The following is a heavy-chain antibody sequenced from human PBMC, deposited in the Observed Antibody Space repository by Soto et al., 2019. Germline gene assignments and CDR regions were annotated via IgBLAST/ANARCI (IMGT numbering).Heavy chain of an antibody. D-gene: IGHD6-13*01. CDR3: AKDRGGSSWYVDYYYGMDV. CDR1: GFTFSSYA. CDR2: ISGSGGST. Sequence: EVQLLESGGGLVQPGGSLRLSCAASGFTFSSYAMSWVRRPPGKGLEGVSAISGSGGSTYYADSVKGRFTISRDNSKNTLYLQMNSLRAEDTAVYYCAKDRGGSSWYVDYYYGMDVWGQGTTVTVSS. J-gene: IGHJ6*02. V-gene: IGHV3-23*01.